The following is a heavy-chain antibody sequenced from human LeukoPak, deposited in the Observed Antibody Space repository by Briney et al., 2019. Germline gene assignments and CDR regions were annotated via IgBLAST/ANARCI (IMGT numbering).Heavy chain of an antibody. D-gene: IGHD2-8*02. J-gene: IGHJ6*02. V-gene: IGHV4-59*01. Sequence: SETLSLTCTVSGDSISSYYWSWIRQPPGKGPEWIGYIYYSGSTNYNPSLKSRVTISVDTSKNQFSLKLSSVTTADTAVYYCARVPGLSYYGMDVWGQGTTVTVSS. CDR1: GDSISSYY. CDR2: IYYSGST. CDR3: ARVPGLSYYGMDV.